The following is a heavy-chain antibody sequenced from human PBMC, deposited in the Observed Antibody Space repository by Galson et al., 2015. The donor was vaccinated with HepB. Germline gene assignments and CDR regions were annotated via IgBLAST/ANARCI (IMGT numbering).Heavy chain of an antibody. CDR1: GYTFTNYY. CDR2: INPSGGRT. CDR3: ARDQQMLALSTFNI. D-gene: IGHD6-13*01. Sequence: SVKVSCKASGYTFTNYYIHWVRQAPGQGLEWMGIINPSGGRTDYAQKFQARVTMTRDTSTSTVYMELSSLRFEDTAVYYCARDQQMLALSTFNIWGQGTMVTVSA. J-gene: IGHJ3*02. V-gene: IGHV1-46*01.